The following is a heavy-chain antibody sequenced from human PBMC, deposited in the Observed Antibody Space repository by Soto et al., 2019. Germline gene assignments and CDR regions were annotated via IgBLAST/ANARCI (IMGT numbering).Heavy chain of an antibody. Sequence: GESLKISCKGSGYNFATYWIGRVRQTPGKGLEWIGIIYPPNSDTKYSPSFEGQVTISAEKSINTAYLQWSSLTASDTAVYYCARHRLYSSSWTTFDYWGQGTLVTV. J-gene: IGHJ4*02. CDR3: ARHRLYSSSWTTFDY. D-gene: IGHD2-2*01. CDR1: GYNFATYW. CDR2: IYPPNSDT. V-gene: IGHV5-51*01.